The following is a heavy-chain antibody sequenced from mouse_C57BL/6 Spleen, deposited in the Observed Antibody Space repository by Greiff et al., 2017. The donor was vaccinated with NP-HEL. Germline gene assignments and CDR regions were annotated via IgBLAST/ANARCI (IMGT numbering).Heavy chain of an antibody. CDR1: GYSFTGYF. CDR3: AREDGYSFGG. V-gene: IGHV1-20*01. Sequence: VQLQQSGPELVKPGASVKISCKASGYSFTGYFMNWVMQSHGKSLEWIGRINPYNGDTFYNQKFKGKATLTVDKSSSTAHMELRSLTSEDSAVYCCAREDGYSFGGWGQGTTLSVAT. J-gene: IGHJ2*01. CDR2: INPYNGDT. D-gene: IGHD2-3*01.